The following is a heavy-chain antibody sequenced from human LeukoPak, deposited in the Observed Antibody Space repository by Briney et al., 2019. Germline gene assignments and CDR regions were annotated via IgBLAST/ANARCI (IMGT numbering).Heavy chain of an antibody. V-gene: IGHV4-61*02. CDR3: ARVGDIVVVPAAISDLVKRNNAFDI. J-gene: IGHJ3*02. CDR2: IYTSGST. CDR1: GGSISSGSYY. D-gene: IGHD2-2*02. Sequence: PSETLSLTCTVSGGSISSGSYYWSWIRQPAGKGLEWIGRIYTSGSTNYNPSLKSRVTISVDTSKNQFSLKLSSVTAADTAVYYCARVGDIVVVPAAISDLVKRNNAFDIWGQGTMVTVSS.